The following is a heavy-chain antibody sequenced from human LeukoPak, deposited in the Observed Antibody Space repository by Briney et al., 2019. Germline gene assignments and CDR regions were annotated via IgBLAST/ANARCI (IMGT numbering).Heavy chain of an antibody. V-gene: IGHV3-48*04. Sequence: PGGSLRLSCAASGFTFSSYSMNWVRQAPGKGLEWVSYISSSSSTIYYADSVKGRFTISRDNAKNSLYLQMNSLRAEDTAVYYCARESHVWGSYRLDYWGQGTLVTVSS. CDR1: GFTFSSYS. CDR3: ARESHVWGSYRLDY. J-gene: IGHJ4*02. D-gene: IGHD3-16*02. CDR2: ISSSSSTI.